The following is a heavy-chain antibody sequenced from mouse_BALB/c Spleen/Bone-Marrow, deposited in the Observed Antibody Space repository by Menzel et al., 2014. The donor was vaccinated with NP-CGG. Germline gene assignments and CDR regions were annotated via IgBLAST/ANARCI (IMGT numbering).Heavy chain of an antibody. J-gene: IGHJ1*01. V-gene: IGHV1-7*01. Sequence: SGAELAKPGASVKMSCKASGYTFTSYWMHWVKQRPGQGLEWIGYINPSTGYTEYNQKFKDKATLTADKSSSTAYMQLSSLTSEDSAVYYCARRDYWYFDVWGAGTTVTVSS. CDR3: ARRDYWYFDV. CDR2: INPSTGYT. CDR1: GYTFTSYW.